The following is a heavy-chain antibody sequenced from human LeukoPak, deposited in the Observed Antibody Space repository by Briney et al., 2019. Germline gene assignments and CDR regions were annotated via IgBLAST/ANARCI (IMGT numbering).Heavy chain of an antibody. CDR3: ARGAYDSSGQFDY. D-gene: IGHD3-22*01. Sequence: GGSLRLSCATSGFTFSRYSMSWVRQAPGKGLEWVSYISSSSSYIYYADSMKGRLTISRDNAKNSLYLQMNSLRAEDTAVYYCARGAYDSSGQFDYWGQGTLVTVSS. CDR2: ISSSSSYI. V-gene: IGHV3-21*01. J-gene: IGHJ4*02. CDR1: GFTFSRYS.